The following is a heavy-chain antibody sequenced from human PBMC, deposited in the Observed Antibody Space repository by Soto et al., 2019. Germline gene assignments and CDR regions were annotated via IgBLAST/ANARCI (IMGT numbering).Heavy chain of an antibody. J-gene: IGHJ4*02. CDR3: AREMLAVAGTGIDY. CDR1: GFTFSSYA. CDR2: ISYDGSNK. Sequence: VGSLRLSCAASGFTFSSYAMHWVRQAPGKGLEWVAVISYDGSNKYYADSVKGRFTISRDNSKNTLYLQMNSLRAEDTAVYYCAREMLAVAGTGIDYWGQGTLVTVSS. V-gene: IGHV3-30-3*01. D-gene: IGHD6-19*01.